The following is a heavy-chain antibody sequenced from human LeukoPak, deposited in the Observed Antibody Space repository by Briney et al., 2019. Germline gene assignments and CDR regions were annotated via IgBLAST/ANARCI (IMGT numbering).Heavy chain of an antibody. V-gene: IGHV4-61*08. J-gene: IGHJ4*02. CDR3: ARSPFLTGRIDY. D-gene: IGHD3-9*01. CDR2: IYYSGST. Sequence: SETQSLTCTVSGGSISSGGYYWSWIRQHPGKGLEWIGYIYYSGSTNYNPSLKSRVTISVDTSKNQFSLKLSSVTAADTAVYYCARSPFLTGRIDYWGQGTLVTVSS. CDR1: GGSISSGGYY.